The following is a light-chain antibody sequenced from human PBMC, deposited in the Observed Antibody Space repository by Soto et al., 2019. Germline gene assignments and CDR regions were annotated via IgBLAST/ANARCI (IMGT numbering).Light chain of an antibody. CDR3: QQFKSYPIT. CDR2: AAS. V-gene: IGKV1-9*01. Sequence: DIQLTHSPSCLSSSLLYRFTITCRASQGISSDLAWYQQNPGKAPKLLIYAASTLQNGVPSTFSGSGSGTEFTLTISSLQPEDFGTYYCQQFKSYPITFGQGTHWRL. J-gene: IGKJ5*01. CDR1: QGISSD.